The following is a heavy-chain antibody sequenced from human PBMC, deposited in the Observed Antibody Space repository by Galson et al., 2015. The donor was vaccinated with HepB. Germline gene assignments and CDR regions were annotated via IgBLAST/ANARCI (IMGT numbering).Heavy chain of an antibody. CDR3: AKGMGSTPWDMVADYYYGMDV. D-gene: IGHD3-10*01. J-gene: IGHJ6*02. Sequence: SLRLSCAASGFTFSSYAMSWVRQAPGKGLEWVSAISGSGGSTYYADSVKGRFTISRDNSKNTLYLQMNCLRAEDTAVYYCAKGMGSTPWDMVADYYYGMDVWGQGTTVTVSS. CDR1: GFTFSSYA. CDR2: ISGSGGST. V-gene: IGHV3-23*01.